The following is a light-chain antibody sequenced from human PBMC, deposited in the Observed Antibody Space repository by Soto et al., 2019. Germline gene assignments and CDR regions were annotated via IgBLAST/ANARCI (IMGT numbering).Light chain of an antibody. CDR1: SSDVGAYNY. CDR3: SSYTTGSTLPWV. Sequence: QSVLTQPRSLSGSPGQSVTISCTGTSSDVGAYNYVSWYQHHPGKAPKLMIYDVSKRPSGIPDRFSGSKSGNTASLTISWLQADDEADYYCSSYTTGSTLPWVFGTGTKLTVL. J-gene: IGLJ1*01. CDR2: DVS. V-gene: IGLV2-11*01.